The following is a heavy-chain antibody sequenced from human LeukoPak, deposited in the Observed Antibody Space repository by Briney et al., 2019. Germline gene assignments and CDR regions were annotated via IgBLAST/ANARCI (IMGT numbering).Heavy chain of an antibody. CDR3: ARVSSLWSFDY. J-gene: IGHJ4*02. D-gene: IGHD3-10*01. CDR2: ISPDGSRT. CDR1: GFTLSSYW. Sequence: GGSLRLSCGASGFTLSSYWMTWVRQTPGKGLVWVSRISPDGSRTAYADSVKGRFTISRDNARDTLYLQLNSLGAEDTAVYYCARVSSLWSFDYWGQGTLVAVSS. V-gene: IGHV3-74*01.